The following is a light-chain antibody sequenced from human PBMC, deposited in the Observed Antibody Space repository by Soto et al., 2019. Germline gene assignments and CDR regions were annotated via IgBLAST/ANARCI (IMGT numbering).Light chain of an antibody. V-gene: IGKV3-20*01. Sequence: EIVLTQSPGTLSLSPGERAPLSCRASQSVSSSYLAWYQQKPGQAPRLLIYGASSRATGIPDRFSGSWSGTEFTLTISRLEPEDFAVYYCQQYGISPSYTFAQGTKVDIK. J-gene: IGKJ2*01. CDR3: QQYGISPSYT. CDR1: QSVSSSY. CDR2: GAS.